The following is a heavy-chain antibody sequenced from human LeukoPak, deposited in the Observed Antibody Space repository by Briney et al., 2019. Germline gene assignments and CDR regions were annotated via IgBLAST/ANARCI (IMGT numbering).Heavy chain of an antibody. CDR1: GFTFSSYS. Sequence: PGGSLRLSCAASGFTFSSYSMNWVRQAPGKGLEWVSSISSSSSYIYYADSVKGRFTISRDNAKNSLYLQMNSLRAEDTAVYYCATALQWLVLGAFDIWGQGTMVTVSS. V-gene: IGHV3-21*01. CDR3: ATALQWLVLGAFDI. CDR2: ISSSSSYI. D-gene: IGHD6-19*01. J-gene: IGHJ3*02.